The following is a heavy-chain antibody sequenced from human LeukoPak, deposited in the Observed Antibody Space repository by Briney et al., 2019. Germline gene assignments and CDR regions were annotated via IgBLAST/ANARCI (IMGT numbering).Heavy chain of an antibody. Sequence: SGGSLRLSCAASGFTFSSYSMNWVRQAPGKGLEWVAVISYDGSNKYYADSVKGRFTISRDNSKNTLYLQMNSLRAEDTAVYYCARDEGSADIVATISHYFDYWGQGTLVTVSS. J-gene: IGHJ4*02. CDR1: GFTFSSYS. CDR3: ARDEGSADIVATISHYFDY. V-gene: IGHV3-30*03. CDR2: ISYDGSNK. D-gene: IGHD5-12*01.